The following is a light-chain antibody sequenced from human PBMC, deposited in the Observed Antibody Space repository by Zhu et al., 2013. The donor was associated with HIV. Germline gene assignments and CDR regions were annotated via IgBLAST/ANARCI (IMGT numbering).Light chain of an antibody. Sequence: QSALTQPASVSGFPGQSVTISCTGTSSDVGSYNLVSWYQQYPGKAPKLMIYEVKKRPSGISHRFSGSRSGNTASLTISGLQPEDEADYYCCSYAATYARTITYVFGTGTKVTVL. V-gene: IGLV2-23*02. CDR3: CSYAATYARTITYV. J-gene: IGLJ1*01. CDR2: EVK. CDR1: SSDVGSYNL.